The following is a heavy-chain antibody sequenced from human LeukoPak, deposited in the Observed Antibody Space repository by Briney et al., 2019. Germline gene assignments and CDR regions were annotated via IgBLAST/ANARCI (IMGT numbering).Heavy chain of an antibody. J-gene: IGHJ4*02. CDR1: GFTFSSYA. V-gene: IGHV3-64*01. CDR2: ISSNGGST. CDR3: ARGARRNTVTNHGWYFDY. Sequence: GGSLRLSCAASGFTFSSYAMHWVRQAPGRGLEYVSAISSNGGSTYYANSVKGRFTISRDNSKNTLYLQMGSLRAEDMAVYYCARGARRNTVTNHGWYFDYWGQGTLVTVSS. D-gene: IGHD4-11*01.